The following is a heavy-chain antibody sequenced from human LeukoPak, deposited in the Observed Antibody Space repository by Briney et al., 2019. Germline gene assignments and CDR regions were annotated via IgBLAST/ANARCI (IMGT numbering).Heavy chain of an antibody. CDR3: ARDPLVYM. V-gene: IGHV3-48*04. J-gene: IGHJ4*02. D-gene: IGHD2-2*02. CDR2: ISSISDTI. Sequence: GGSLRLSCAASGFTFSTYNMNWVRQAPGRGLEWVSYISSISDTIYYADSVKGRFTISRDNAKNTVYLQMNSLRVEDTAVYYCARDPLVYMWGQGSLVTVSS. CDR1: GFTFSTYN.